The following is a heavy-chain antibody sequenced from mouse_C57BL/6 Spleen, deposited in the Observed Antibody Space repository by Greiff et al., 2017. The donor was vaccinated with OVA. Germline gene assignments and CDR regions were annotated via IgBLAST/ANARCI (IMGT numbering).Heavy chain of an antibody. D-gene: IGHD1-1*01. Sequence: VQLVESGAELVRPGSSVKLSCKASGYTFPSYWMHWVKQRPIQGLEWIGNIDPSDSETHYNQKFKDKATLTVDKSSSTAYMQLSSLTSEDSAVYYCARSPYGSSGYFDVWGTGTTVTVSS. CDR1: GYTFPSYW. CDR3: ARSPYGSSGYFDV. V-gene: IGHV1-52*01. CDR2: IDPSDSET. J-gene: IGHJ1*03.